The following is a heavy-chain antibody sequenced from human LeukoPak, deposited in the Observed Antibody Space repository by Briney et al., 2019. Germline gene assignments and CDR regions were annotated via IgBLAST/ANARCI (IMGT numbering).Heavy chain of an antibody. J-gene: IGHJ5*02. CDR1: GGSISSSSYY. V-gene: IGHV4-39*01. CDR2: IYYSGST. CDR3: ARSSRWFDP. Sequence: SETLSLTXTVSGGSISSSSYYWGWIRQPPGKGLEWIGSIYYSGSTYYNPSLKSRVTISVDTSKNQFSLKLSSVTAADTAVYYCARSSRWFDPWGQGTLVTVSS.